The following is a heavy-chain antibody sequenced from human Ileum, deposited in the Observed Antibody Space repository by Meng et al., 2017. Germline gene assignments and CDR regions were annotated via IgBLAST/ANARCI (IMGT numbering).Heavy chain of an antibody. CDR1: GRSISSSDR. CDR2: MNLGGSP. V-gene: IGHV4-4*02. J-gene: IGHJ4*02. CDR3: AHIFNS. Sequence: HLHEPGPVRVVPSGALSLTCAVFGRSISSSDRGSWVRQPPGKGLEWIAEMNLGGSPNYNPSLKSRVTMSVDKSNDHLSLQLTSVTAADTAVYYCAHIFNSWGQGTLVTVSS.